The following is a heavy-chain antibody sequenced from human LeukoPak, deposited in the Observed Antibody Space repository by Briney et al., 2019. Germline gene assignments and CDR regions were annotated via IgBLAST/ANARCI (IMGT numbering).Heavy chain of an antibody. CDR1: GFTFSSYG. CDR2: IWYDGSNK. V-gene: IGHV3-33*01. CDR3: ARDYYGSGSHFDY. J-gene: IGHJ4*02. Sequence: GGSLRLSCAASGFTFSSYGMHWVRQAPGKGLEWVAVIWYDGSNKYYADSVKGRFTISRDSSKNTLYLQMNSLRAEDTAVYYCARDYYGSGSHFDYWGQGTLVTVSS. D-gene: IGHD3-10*01.